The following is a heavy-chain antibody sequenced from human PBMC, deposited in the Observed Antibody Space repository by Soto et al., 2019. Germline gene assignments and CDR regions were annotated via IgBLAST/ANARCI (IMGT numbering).Heavy chain of an antibody. CDR1: GFTFSSYA. D-gene: IGHD6-13*01. J-gene: IGHJ5*01. Sequence: EVQLLESGGGLVQPGRSLSLSCAASGFTFSSYAMSWVRQAPEKGLEWVSAVSGSCGSTYYADSVKGRFTISRDNSKNTLYLQMTSLRAEDTAVYYCAKGGQQLTRPNWCDSWSQRTLVTVST. CDR2: VSGSCGST. CDR3: AKGGQQLTRPNWCDS. V-gene: IGHV3-23*01.